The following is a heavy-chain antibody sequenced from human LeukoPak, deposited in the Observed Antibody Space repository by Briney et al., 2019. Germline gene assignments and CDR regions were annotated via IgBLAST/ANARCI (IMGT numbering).Heavy chain of an antibody. V-gene: IGHV3-15*01. J-gene: IGHJ3*02. CDR3: TTEMWIQLLECAFDI. CDR2: IKSKTDGGTT. CDR1: GFSFSNAW. Sequence: PGGSLRLSCAASGFSFSNAWMRWVRQAPGKGLEWVGRIKSKTDGGTTDYAAPVKGRFTISRDDSKNTLYLQMNSLKTEDTAVYYCTTEMWIQLLECAFDIWGQGTMVTVSS. D-gene: IGHD5-18*01.